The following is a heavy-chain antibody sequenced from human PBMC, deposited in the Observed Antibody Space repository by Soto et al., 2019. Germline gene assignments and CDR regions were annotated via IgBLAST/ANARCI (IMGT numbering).Heavy chain of an antibody. Sequence: QVRLQESGPGLVKPWETLSLTCTVSGGSMISNYWSWIRQLPGRGLEWLGFIYYAGSTKSNPSLNSRVTIAVDTSNNPFSLTVTSATAADTAVYECARRIVATKTFDYWGQGTLVTVSS. V-gene: IGHV4-59*08. J-gene: IGHJ4*02. CDR2: IYYAGST. D-gene: IGHD5-12*01. CDR1: GGSMISNY. CDR3: ARRIVATKTFDY.